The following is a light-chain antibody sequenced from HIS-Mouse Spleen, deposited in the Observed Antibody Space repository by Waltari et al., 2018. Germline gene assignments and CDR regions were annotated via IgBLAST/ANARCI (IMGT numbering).Light chain of an antibody. J-gene: IGLJ2*01. V-gene: IGLV3-10*01. CDR3: YSTDSSGNHRV. CDR2: EDS. CDR1: ALPKKY. Sequence: SYELTQPPSVSVSPGQTARITCSGDALPKKYAYWYQQKSGQAPVLVILEDSKRPSGIPGRFAGSSSGTMATLTISGAQVEDEADYYCYSTDSSGNHRVFGGGTKLTVL.